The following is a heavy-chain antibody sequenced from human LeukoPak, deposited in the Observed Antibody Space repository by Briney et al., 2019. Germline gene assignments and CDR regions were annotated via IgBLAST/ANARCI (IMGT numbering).Heavy chain of an antibody. CDR3: ARDQIPNRGSSWDYYYMDV. Sequence: KTGGSLRLSCAASGFTFSDYYMSWIRQAPGKGLEWVSYISSSGSTIYYADSVKGRFTISRDNAKNSLYLQMNSLRAEDTAVYYCARDQIPNRGSSWDYYYMDVWGKGTTVTVSS. CDR2: ISSSGSTI. CDR1: GFTFSDYY. J-gene: IGHJ6*03. V-gene: IGHV3-11*04. D-gene: IGHD6-13*01.